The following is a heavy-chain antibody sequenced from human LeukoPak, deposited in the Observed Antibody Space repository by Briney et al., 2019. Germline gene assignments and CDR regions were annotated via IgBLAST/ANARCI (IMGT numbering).Heavy chain of an antibody. CDR1: GGSISSYY. CDR3: ARARTGFDL. CDR2: IYYSGST. Sequence: SETLSLTCTVSGGSISSYYWSWIRQPPGKGLEWIGYIYYSGSTNYNPSLKSRVTISVDTSKNQLSLKLSSVTAADSAVYYCARARTGFDLWGQGALVTVSS. D-gene: IGHD1-1*01. V-gene: IGHV4-59*01. J-gene: IGHJ5*02.